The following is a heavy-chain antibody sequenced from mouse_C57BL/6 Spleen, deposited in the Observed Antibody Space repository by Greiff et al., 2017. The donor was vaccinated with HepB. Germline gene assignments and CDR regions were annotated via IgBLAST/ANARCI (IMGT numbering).Heavy chain of an antibody. CDR1: GFSFTSYG. J-gene: IGHJ1*03. D-gene: IGHD4-1*01. Sequence: QVQLKESGPGLVAPSQSLSITCTVSGFSFTSYGVHWVRQPPGKGLEWLVVIWSDGSTTYNSALKSRLSISKDNSKSQVFLKMNSLQTYDTAMYYCARHNWVYWYFDVWGTGTTVTVSS. V-gene: IGHV2-6-1*01. CDR3: ARHNWVYWYFDV. CDR2: IWSDGST.